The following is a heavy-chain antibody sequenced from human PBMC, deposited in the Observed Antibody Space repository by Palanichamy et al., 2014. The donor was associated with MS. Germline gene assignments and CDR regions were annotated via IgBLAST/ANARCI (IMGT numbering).Heavy chain of an antibody. CDR2: IYYSGST. J-gene: IGHJ4*02. V-gene: IGHV4-39*01. CDR3: ARSSGYGDYVGY. D-gene: IGHD4-17*01. CDR1: GGSISSSSYY. Sequence: QLQLQESGPGLVKPSETLSLTCTVSGGSISSSSYYWGWIRQPPGKGLEWIGSIYYSGSTYYNPSLKSRVTISVDTSKNQFSLKLSSVTAADTAVYYCARSSGYGDYVGYWGQGTLVTVSS.